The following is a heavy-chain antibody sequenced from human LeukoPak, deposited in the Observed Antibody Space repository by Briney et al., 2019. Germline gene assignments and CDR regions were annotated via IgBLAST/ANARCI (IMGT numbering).Heavy chain of an antibody. CDR3: AREHSEAFDI. CDR1: ELTFRSYC. V-gene: IGHV3-21*01. J-gene: IGHJ3*02. CDR2: IGRSSTSI. D-gene: IGHD2-15*01. Sequence: GGSLRLSCAASELTFRSYCMNWVRQAPGKGLEWVSSIGRSSTSIYYAGSVKGRFTISRDNAKISLYLQMNSLRAEDSAVYYCAREHSEAFDIWGQGTMVTVSS.